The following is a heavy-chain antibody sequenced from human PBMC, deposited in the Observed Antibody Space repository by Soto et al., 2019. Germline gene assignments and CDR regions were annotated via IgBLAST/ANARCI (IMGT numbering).Heavy chain of an antibody. J-gene: IGHJ4*02. CDR2: IIPIFGTA. D-gene: IGHD6-6*01. V-gene: IGHV1-69*06. CDR3: ARTYSSSSAFDY. Sequence: QVQLVQSGAEVKQPGSSVKVSCKASGGTFSSYAISWVRQAPGQGLEWMGGIIPIFGTANYAQKFQGRVTITAHKSTSTAYMELSSLRSEDTAVYYCARTYSSSSAFDYWGQGTLVTVSS. CDR1: GGTFSSYA.